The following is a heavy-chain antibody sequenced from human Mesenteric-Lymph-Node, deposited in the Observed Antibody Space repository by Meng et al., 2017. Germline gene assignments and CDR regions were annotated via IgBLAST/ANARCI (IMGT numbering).Heavy chain of an antibody. V-gene: IGHV3-23*01. J-gene: IGHJ4*02. CDR1: GFTFRSYA. CDR2: ISGDSVYT. Sequence: GESLKISCAASGFTFRSYAMSWVRQAPGKGLEWVSAISGDSVYTHYADSVEGRFTISRDNSKNTLYLQMNSLRAEDTAVYYCAKHLELFYFDYWGQGTLVTVSS. CDR3: AKHLELFYFDY. D-gene: IGHD1-26*01.